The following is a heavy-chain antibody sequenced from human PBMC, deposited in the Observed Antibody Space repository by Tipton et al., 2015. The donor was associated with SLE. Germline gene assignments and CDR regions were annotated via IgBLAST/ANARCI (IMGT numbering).Heavy chain of an antibody. J-gene: IGHJ6*02. V-gene: IGHV3-30*02. D-gene: IGHD6-19*01. Sequence: SLRLSCAASGFTFSSYAMHWVRQAPGKGLEWVAFIRYDGSNKYYADSVKGRFTISRDNSKNTLYLQMNSLRAEDTAVYYCAKAPSGWYVGYYYYGMDVWGQGTTVTVSS. CDR3: AKAPSGWYVGYYYYGMDV. CDR1: GFTFSSYA. CDR2: IRYDGSNK.